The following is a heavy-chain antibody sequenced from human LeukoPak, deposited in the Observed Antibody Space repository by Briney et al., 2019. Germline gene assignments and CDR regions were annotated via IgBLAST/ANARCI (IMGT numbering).Heavy chain of an antibody. J-gene: IGHJ4*02. CDR2: ISAYNGNT. Sequence: ASVKVSCKASGYTFTGYYMHWVRQAPGQGLEWMGWISAYNGNTNYAQKLQGRVTMTTDTSTSTAYMELRSLRSDDTAVYYCARDSSSNQVDYWGQGTLVTVSS. CDR1: GYTFTGYY. V-gene: IGHV1-18*04. CDR3: ARDSSSNQVDY. D-gene: IGHD6-13*01.